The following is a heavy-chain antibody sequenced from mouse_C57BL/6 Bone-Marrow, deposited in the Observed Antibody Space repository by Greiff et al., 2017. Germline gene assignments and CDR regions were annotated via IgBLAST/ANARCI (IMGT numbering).Heavy chain of an antibody. CDR2: IWSGGST. Sequence: VQLQQSGPGLVQPSQSLSITCTVSGFSLTSYGVHWVRQSPGTGLEWLGVIWSGGSTDYNAAFIYRLSISKDNSKSQVFFKMNSLQADDTAIYYCARKGGAMDYWGQGTSVTVSS. J-gene: IGHJ4*01. V-gene: IGHV2-2*01. CDR3: ARKGGAMDY. CDR1: GFSLTSYG.